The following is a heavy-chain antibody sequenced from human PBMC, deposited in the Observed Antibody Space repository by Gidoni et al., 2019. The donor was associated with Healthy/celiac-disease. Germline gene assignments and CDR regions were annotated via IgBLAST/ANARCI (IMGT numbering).Heavy chain of an antibody. V-gene: IGHV3-15*01. D-gene: IGHD3-16*01. J-gene: IGHJ4*02. Sequence: EVQLVESGGGLVKPGGSLRLSCAASGFPFSNAWLSGVRQAPGKGLEWVGRIKSKADGGTTDYAAPVKGRFTISRDDSKNTLYLQMNSLKTEDTAVYYCTTGVVGGELDYWGQGTLVTVSS. CDR1: GFPFSNAW. CDR2: IKSKADGGTT. CDR3: TTGVVGGELDY.